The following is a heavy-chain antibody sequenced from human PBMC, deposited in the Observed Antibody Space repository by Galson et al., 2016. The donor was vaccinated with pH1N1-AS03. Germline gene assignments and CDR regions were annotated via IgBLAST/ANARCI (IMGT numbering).Heavy chain of an antibody. D-gene: IGHD2-2*01. J-gene: IGHJ6*02. CDR1: GFSFSGYW. CDR2: IKEDGSER. CDR3: SRGDYCSSTSCFWPPLYGMDV. Sequence: SLRLSCAASGFSFSGYWMSWVRQAPGKGLQWVANIKEDGSERYYVDSVKGRFTISRDNVKNSLYLQITSLRAEDTAVYYCSRGDYCSSTSCFWPPLYGMDVWGQGTTVTVSS. V-gene: IGHV3-7*01.